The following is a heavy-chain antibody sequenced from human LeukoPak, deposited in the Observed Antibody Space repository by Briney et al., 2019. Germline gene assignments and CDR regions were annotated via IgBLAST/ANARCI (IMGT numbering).Heavy chain of an antibody. J-gene: IGHJ3*02. D-gene: IGHD3-10*01. Sequence: ASVKVSCKVSGYTLTELSMHWVRQAPGKGLEWMGGFDPEDGETIYAQKFQGRVTMTEDTSTDTAYMELSSLRSEDTAVYYCATVRPPVMVRGPSDAFDIWGQGTMVTVSS. CDR2: FDPEDGET. CDR3: ATVRPPVMVRGPSDAFDI. CDR1: GYTLTELS. V-gene: IGHV1-24*01.